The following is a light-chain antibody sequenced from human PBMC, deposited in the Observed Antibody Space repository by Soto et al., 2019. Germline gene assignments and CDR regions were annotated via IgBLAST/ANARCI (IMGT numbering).Light chain of an antibody. CDR3: QQYNSYPFT. J-gene: IGKJ3*01. V-gene: IGKV1-5*03. Sequence: DIQMTQSPSTLSASVGDRVTITCRASQSISSWLAWYQQKPGKATKLLIYKASSLESGVPSRLSGSGSGTEFTLTISSLQPDDFATYYCQQYNSYPFTFGPGTKVDIK. CDR2: KAS. CDR1: QSISSW.